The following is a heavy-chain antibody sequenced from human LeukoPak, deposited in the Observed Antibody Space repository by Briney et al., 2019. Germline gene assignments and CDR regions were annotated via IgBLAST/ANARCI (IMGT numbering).Heavy chain of an antibody. CDR1: GYIFTNFG. D-gene: IGHD6-19*01. CDR3: ARDLDSMGAVAGTVEEY. CDR2: ISAYNGNT. J-gene: IGHJ4*02. Sequence: GASVKVSCKASGYIFTNFGINWVRQAPGQGLEWMGWISAYNGNTNYAQKFQGRVTMTTDTSTSTAYMELRSLRSDDTAVYYCARDLDSMGAVAGTVEEYWGQGTLVTVSS. V-gene: IGHV1-18*01.